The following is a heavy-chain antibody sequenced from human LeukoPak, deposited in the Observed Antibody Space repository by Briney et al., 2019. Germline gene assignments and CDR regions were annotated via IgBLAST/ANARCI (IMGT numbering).Heavy chain of an antibody. CDR3: ARGDYGDYYYYMDV. D-gene: IGHD4-17*01. CDR2: IRYDGSNK. V-gene: IGHV3-30*02. J-gene: IGHJ6*03. Sequence: PGGSLRLSCAASGFTFGSYGMHWVRQAPGKGLEWVAFIRYDGSNKYYADSVKGRFTISRDNSKNTLYLQMNSLRAEDTAVYYCARGDYGDYYYYMDVWGKGTTVTVSS. CDR1: GFTFGSYG.